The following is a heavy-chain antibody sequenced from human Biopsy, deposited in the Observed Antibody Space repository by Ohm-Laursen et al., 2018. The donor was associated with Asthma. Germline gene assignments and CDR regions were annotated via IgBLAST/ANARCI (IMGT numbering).Heavy chain of an antibody. D-gene: IGHD3-22*01. V-gene: IGHV3-30*03. CDR2: VSSDGHNK. J-gene: IGHJ3*02. Sequence: SLRLSCTASGFVFSQCGMHWVRKGPGKGMEWVALVSSDGHNKYYEDSVKGRFTISRDNSRNRLYLQINRLTVEDSAVYFCARQSGQDYGDSSGFDIWGQGTKVAVSS. CDR1: GFVFSQCG. CDR3: ARQSGQDYGDSSGFDI.